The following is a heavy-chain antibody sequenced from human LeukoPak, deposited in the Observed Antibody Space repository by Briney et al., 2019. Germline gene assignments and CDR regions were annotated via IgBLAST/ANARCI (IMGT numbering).Heavy chain of an antibody. CDR3: GREVPGGATILDY. CDR2: IKEDGSVK. D-gene: IGHD1-26*01. Sequence: GGSLRLSCAASGFTFSSYWMSWVRQAPGKGLEWVSNIKEDGSVKNYVDSVKGRFTISRDNAKKSLYVQMNSLRADDTAVYYCGREVPGGATILDYWGQGTLVTVSS. J-gene: IGHJ4*02. CDR1: GFTFSSYW. V-gene: IGHV3-7*04.